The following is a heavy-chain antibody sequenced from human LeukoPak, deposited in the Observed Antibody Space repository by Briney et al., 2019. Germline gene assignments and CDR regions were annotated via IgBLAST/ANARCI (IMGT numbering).Heavy chain of an antibody. CDR2: IYYSGST. J-gene: IGHJ6*02. V-gene: IGHV4-59*01. CDR1: GGSISSYY. CDR3: ARVVTDYYYYGMDV. D-gene: IGHD4-11*01. Sequence: TETLSLTCTVSGGSISSYYWSWIRQPPGKGLEWIGYIYYSGSTNYNPSLKSRVTISVDTSKNQFSLKLSSVTAADTAVYYCARVVTDYYYYGMDVWGQGTTVTVSS.